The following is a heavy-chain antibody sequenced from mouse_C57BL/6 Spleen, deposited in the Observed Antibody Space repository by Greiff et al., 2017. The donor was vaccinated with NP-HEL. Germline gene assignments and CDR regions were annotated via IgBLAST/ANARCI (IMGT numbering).Heavy chain of an antibody. J-gene: IGHJ1*03. V-gene: IGHV1-62-2*01. CDR2: FYPGSGSI. D-gene: IGHD4-1*01. CDR1: GYTFTEYT. Sequence: VKLQESGAELVKPGASVKLSCKASGYTFTEYTIHWVKQRSGQGLEWIGWFYPGSGSIKYNEKFKDKATLTADKSSSTVYMELSRLTSEDSAVYFCARHEEGRVGRYWYFDVWGTGTTVTVSS. CDR3: ARHEEGRVGRYWYFDV.